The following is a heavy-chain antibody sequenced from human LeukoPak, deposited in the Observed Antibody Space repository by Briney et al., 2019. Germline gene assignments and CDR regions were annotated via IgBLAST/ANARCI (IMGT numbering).Heavy chain of an antibody. D-gene: IGHD1-26*01. CDR1: GFTFSTYN. J-gene: IGHJ6*03. Sequence: GGSLRLSWAASGFTFSTYNMNWVRQAPGKGLEWVSSITSSSSYIYYADSVKGRFTISRDNAKNSLYMQMNSLRAEDTAVYYCARDPYSGRYGDYYYYYMDVWGKGTTVTISS. CDR3: ARDPYSGRYGDYYYYYMDV. V-gene: IGHV3-21*01. CDR2: ITSSSSYI.